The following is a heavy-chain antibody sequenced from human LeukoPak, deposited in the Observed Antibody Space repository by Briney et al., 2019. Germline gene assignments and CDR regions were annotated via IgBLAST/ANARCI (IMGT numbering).Heavy chain of an antibody. D-gene: IGHD6-19*01. Sequence: GGSLRLSCAASGFTFSSYAMYWVRQAPGKGLEWVSGIFGSGGSTHYADSVKGRFTISRDNSKNTVYLQMNSLRAEDTAVYYCAKTTTGYSSGRFPGWPVDYWGQGTLVTVS. CDR3: AKTTTGYSSGRFPGWPVDY. CDR1: GFTFSSYA. J-gene: IGHJ4*02. CDR2: IFGSGGST. V-gene: IGHV3-23*01.